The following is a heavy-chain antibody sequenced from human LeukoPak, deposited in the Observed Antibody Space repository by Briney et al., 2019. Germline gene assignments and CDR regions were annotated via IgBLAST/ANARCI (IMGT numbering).Heavy chain of an antibody. V-gene: IGHV3-23*01. Sequence: GGSLPLSCAASGFAFSFYAMSWLRQPPGKGLEWVSTINANSGTTSYAASVRGRCTISRDNSKNTLYLQVNTLRADDTATYYCAKPVSGGLAVTADWFHPWGEGTLAVVSS. CDR1: GFAFSFYA. CDR3: AKPVSGGLAVTADWFHP. D-gene: IGHD6-19*01. J-gene: IGHJ5*01. CDR2: INANSGTT.